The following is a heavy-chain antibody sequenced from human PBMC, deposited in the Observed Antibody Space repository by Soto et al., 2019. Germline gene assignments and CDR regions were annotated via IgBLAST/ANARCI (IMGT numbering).Heavy chain of an antibody. D-gene: IGHD3-10*01. J-gene: IGHJ3*02. CDR3: GRQVGGGFGYADSDDAFDI. Sequence: QLQLQESGPGLVKPSETLSLTCTVSGASISSTSDYWGWIRQSPGMGLEWIGSSFHSGTTYYNPSLPSRITVSVDGSKNEVSVRLGSVTAADTGGYFCGRQVGGGFGYADSDDAFDIWGQGTVVTVSS. CDR2: SFHSGTT. V-gene: IGHV4-39*01. CDR1: GASISSTSDY.